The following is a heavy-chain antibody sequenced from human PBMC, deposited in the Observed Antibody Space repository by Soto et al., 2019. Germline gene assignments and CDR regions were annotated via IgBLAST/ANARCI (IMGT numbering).Heavy chain of an antibody. J-gene: IGHJ4*02. CDR2: IIPIFGTA. CDR3: ARGILLGYCSGGSCSDFDY. V-gene: IGHV1-69*01. Sequence: QVQLVQSGAEVKKPGSSVKVSCKASGGTFSSYAISWVRQAPGQGLEWMGGIIPIFGTANYAQKFQGRVTITADESTSTAYMELSSRRSEDTAVYYCARGILLGYCSGGSCSDFDYWGQGTLVTVSS. D-gene: IGHD2-15*01. CDR1: GGTFSSYA.